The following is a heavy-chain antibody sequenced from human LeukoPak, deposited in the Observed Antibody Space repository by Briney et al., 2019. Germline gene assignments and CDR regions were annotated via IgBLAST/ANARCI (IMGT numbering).Heavy chain of an antibody. CDR3: AREYEQWLDTEVDWFDP. CDR1: GFTFDDYG. Sequence: GGSLRLSCAASGFTFDDYGMSWVRHAPGKGLEWVSGINWNGGSTGYADSAKGRFTISRDNAKNTLYLQMNSLRAEDTAVYYCAREYEQWLDTEVDWFDPWGQGTLVTVSS. D-gene: IGHD6-19*01. J-gene: IGHJ5*02. CDR2: INWNGGST. V-gene: IGHV3-20*04.